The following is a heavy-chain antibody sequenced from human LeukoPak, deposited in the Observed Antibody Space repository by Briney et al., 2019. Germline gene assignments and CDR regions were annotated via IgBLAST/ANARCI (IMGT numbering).Heavy chain of an antibody. CDR3: ASGSAWWGGFDY. D-gene: IGHD2-8*02. Sequence: GGSLRLSCAASGFTFSTYSMSWVRQAPGKGLEGVSSISSSSSYIYYTDPLKGRFTISRDNAKNSLYLQMNSLRAEDTAVYYCASGSAWWGGFDYWGQGTLVTVSS. CDR1: GFTFSTYS. CDR2: ISSSSSYI. J-gene: IGHJ4*02. V-gene: IGHV3-21*01.